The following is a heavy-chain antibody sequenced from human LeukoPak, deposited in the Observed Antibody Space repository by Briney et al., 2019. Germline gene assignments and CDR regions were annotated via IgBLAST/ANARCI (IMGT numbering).Heavy chain of an antibody. CDR3: ARAAPTIFGVVTIDY. D-gene: IGHD3-3*01. CDR1: GFIFSDHY. CDR2: ISSSSSYI. J-gene: IGHJ4*02. V-gene: IGHV3-21*01. Sequence: PGGSLRLSCAASGFIFSDHYMDWVRQAPGKGLEWVSSISSSSSYIYYADSVKGRFTISRDNAKNSLYLQMNSLRAEDTAVYYCARAAPTIFGVVTIDYWGQGTLVTVSS.